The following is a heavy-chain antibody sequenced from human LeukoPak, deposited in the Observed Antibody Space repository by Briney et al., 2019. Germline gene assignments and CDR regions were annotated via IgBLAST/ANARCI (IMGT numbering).Heavy chain of an antibody. Sequence: ASVKVSCKASGYTFTGYNMQWLRQAPGQGLEWMGWINPNSGGTDYAQKFQGRVTMTRDTSISTAYMELSRLRSDDTAVYYCARDGHFDYWGQGTLVTVSS. V-gene: IGHV1-2*02. CDR3: ARDGHFDY. J-gene: IGHJ4*02. CDR2: INPNSGGT. CDR1: GYTFTGYN.